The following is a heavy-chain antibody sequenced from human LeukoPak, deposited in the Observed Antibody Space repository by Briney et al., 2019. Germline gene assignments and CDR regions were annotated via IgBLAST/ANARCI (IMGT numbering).Heavy chain of an antibody. CDR1: GFTFSNNG. CDR2: ISYDGSNK. Sequence: PGGSLRLSCAASGFTFSNNGMHWVRQAPGKGLEWVAVISYDGSNKYYADSVKGRFTISRDNTKNTLYLQMNSLRAEDTAVYYCAREITMVRGVNHAFDIWGQGTMVTVSS. J-gene: IGHJ3*02. D-gene: IGHD3-10*01. V-gene: IGHV3-30*19. CDR3: AREITMVRGVNHAFDI.